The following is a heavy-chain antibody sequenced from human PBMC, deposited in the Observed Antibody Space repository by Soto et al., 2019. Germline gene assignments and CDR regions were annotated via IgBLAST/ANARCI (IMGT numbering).Heavy chain of an antibody. D-gene: IGHD1-1*01. V-gene: IGHV1-69*12. CDR3: ARSRSGTSAFDI. Sequence: QVQLVQSGAEVKKPGSSVKVSCKASGGSFSSYAISWVRQAPGQGLEWMGGIIPIFGTANYAQKFQGRVTITADESTSTAYMELSSLSSEDTAVYYCARSRSGTSAFDIWGQGTMVTVSS. CDR2: IIPIFGTA. J-gene: IGHJ3*02. CDR1: GGSFSSYA.